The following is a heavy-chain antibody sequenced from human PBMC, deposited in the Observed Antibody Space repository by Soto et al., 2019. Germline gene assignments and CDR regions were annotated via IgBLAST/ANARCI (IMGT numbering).Heavy chain of an antibody. CDR1: GYTFTSYY. D-gene: IGHD1-26*01. V-gene: IGHV1-46*01. Sequence: ASVNVSCKASGYTFTSYYMHWVRQAPGQGLEWMGIINASGGSTSYAQKFQGRVTMTRDTSTSTVYMELSSLRSEDTAVYYCARPITIVGATLAYWGQGTLVTVSS. CDR3: ARPITIVGATLAY. J-gene: IGHJ4*02. CDR2: INASGGST.